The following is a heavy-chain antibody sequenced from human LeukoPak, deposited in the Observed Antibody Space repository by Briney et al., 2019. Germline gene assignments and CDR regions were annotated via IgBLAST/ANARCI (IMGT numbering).Heavy chain of an antibody. CDR2: ISSSGSTI. CDR1: GFTFSSYE. D-gene: IGHD6-6*01. CDR3: ARVSSGSSSDHLGY. J-gene: IGHJ4*02. Sequence: GGSLRLSXAASGFTFSSYEMNWVRQAPGKGLEWVSYISSSGSTIYYADSVKGRFTISRDNAKNSLYLQMNSLRAEDTAVYYCARVSSGSSSDHLGYWGQGTLVTVSS. V-gene: IGHV3-48*03.